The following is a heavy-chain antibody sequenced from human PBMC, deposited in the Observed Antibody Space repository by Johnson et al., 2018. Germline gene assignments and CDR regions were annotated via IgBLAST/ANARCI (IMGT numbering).Heavy chain of an antibody. J-gene: IGHJ6*03. CDR2: IYSSGST. D-gene: IGHD3-10*01. CDR3: ARVGPGVRFGVNYYYYYYMDV. CDR1: GGSISSYY. V-gene: IGHV4-4*08. Sequence: QVQLQESGPGLVKPTETLSLTCTVSGGSISSYYWSWIRPPPGKGLEWIGYIYSSGSTNYNPSLKGRVTISVDTSKYQFSLKLSPVTASDTAVYSRARVGPGVRFGVNYYYYYYMDVWGKGTTVTVSS.